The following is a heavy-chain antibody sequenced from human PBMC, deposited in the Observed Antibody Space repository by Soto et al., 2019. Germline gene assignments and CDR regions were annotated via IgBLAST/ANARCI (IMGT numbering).Heavy chain of an antibody. Sequence: GGSLRLSCVASGFFFSSHGMYWVRQAPGRGLEWVALISYEGSHKYYVDSVKGRFTISRDNSKKTVYLHMTSLRAEDTALYYCAKDFELPDGDYYHYGMDVWGRGTTVTVSS. V-gene: IGHV3-30*18. CDR1: GFFFSSHG. CDR3: AKDFELPDGDYYHYGMDV. J-gene: IGHJ6*02. D-gene: IGHD1-1*01. CDR2: ISYEGSHK.